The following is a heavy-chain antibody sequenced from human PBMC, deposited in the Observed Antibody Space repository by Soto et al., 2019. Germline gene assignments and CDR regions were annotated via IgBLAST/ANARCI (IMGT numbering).Heavy chain of an antibody. V-gene: IGHV3-53*04. CDR1: GIPVSSNY. CDR2: LHSGGDT. D-gene: IGHD3-10*01. Sequence: EVPLVESGGGLVQPGGSLRLSCAASGIPVSSNYMTWVRQAPGKGLEWVSVLHSGGDTYYANSVKGRFPISRPDSTNTLFLQMNSLTPEDTAVYYWARDGPYYYASRMDVWGQGTTVTVSS. CDR3: ARDGPYYYASRMDV. J-gene: IGHJ6*02.